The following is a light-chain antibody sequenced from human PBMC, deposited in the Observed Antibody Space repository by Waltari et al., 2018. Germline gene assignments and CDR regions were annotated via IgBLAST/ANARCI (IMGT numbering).Light chain of an antibody. CDR1: QGISSN. CDR2: GKS. V-gene: IGKV3-15*01. CDR3: QQYDIWPYT. J-gene: IGKJ2*01. Sequence: EIVMPQSPATLSMSPGETATLSCRASQGISSNLAWYQQKPGQAPRLLMYGKSTRASGFPAGFSGSGSGTEFTLTISSLQSEDFATYYCQQYDIWPYTFGQGTKLEIK.